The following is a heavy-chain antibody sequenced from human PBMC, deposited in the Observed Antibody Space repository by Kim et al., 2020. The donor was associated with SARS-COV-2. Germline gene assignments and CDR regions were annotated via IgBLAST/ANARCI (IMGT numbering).Heavy chain of an antibody. CDR2: INPNSGGT. V-gene: IGHV1-2*02. CDR1: GYIFTDYY. J-gene: IGHJ4*02. CDR3: ARAAGYTTGSHYYFKF. D-gene: IGHD6-19*01. Sequence: ASVKVSCMASGYIFTDYYMHWVRQAPGQGLEWMGWINPNSGGTNYAQKFQGRVTMTRDTSISTAYMELRGLRSDDTAVYYCARAAGYTTGSHYYFKFWGQGSLVTVSS.